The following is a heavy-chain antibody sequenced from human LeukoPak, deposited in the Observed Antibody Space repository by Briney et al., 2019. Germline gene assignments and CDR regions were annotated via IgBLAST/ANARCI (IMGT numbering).Heavy chain of an antibody. CDR3: ARGGPNYGSGGYLGY. CDR2: ISYDGSNK. CDR1: GFTFSSYA. D-gene: IGHD3-10*01. J-gene: IGHJ4*02. Sequence: PGGSLRLSCAASGFTFSSYAMHWVRQAPGKGLEWVAVISYDGSNKYYADSVKGRFTISRDNSKNTLYLQMNSLRAEDTAVYYCARGGPNYGSGGYLGYWGQGTLVTVSS. V-gene: IGHV3-30*01.